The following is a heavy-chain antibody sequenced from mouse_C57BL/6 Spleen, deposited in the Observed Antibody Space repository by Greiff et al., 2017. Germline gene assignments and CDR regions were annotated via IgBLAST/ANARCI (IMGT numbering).Heavy chain of an antibody. CDR1: GYTFTDYY. Sequence: QVQLKESGPELVKPGASVKISCKASGYTFTDYYINWVKQRPGQGLEWIGWIFPGSGSTYYNEKFKGKATLTVDKSSSTAYMLLSSLTSEDSAVYFCARDYYGSSSWFAYWGQGTLVTVSA. CDR3: ARDYYGSSSWFAY. CDR2: IFPGSGST. V-gene: IGHV1-75*01. D-gene: IGHD1-1*01. J-gene: IGHJ3*01.